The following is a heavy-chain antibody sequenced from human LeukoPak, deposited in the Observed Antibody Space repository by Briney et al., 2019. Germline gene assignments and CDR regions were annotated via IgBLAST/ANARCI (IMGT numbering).Heavy chain of an antibody. D-gene: IGHD4-23*01. CDR2: VSGTGGNT. V-gene: IGHV3-23*01. CDR3: AKDQSLDGGNVRGYFDP. Sequence: PGGSLRLSCAASGFTFSSYAMSWVRRAPGKGLEWVSVVSGTGGNTYYAGSVQGRFTISRDNSKSTLYLQMNSLRAEDTAVYYCAKDQSLDGGNVRGYFDPWGQGTLVTVSS. J-gene: IGHJ5*02. CDR1: GFTFSSYA.